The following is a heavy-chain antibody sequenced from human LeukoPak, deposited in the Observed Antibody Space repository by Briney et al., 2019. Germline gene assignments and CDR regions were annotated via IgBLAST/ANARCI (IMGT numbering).Heavy chain of an antibody. CDR1: GXSFTSYW. Sequence: HGESLKISCKGSGXSFTSYWISWVRQMPGKGLEWMGRIDPSDSYTNYSPSFQGHVTISADKSISTAYLQWSSLKASDTAMYYCARSRESRGYYYGSGSYPVDYWGQGTLVTVSS. CDR3: ARSRESRGYYYGSGSYPVDY. J-gene: IGHJ4*02. D-gene: IGHD3-10*01. V-gene: IGHV5-10-1*01. CDR2: IDPSDSYT.